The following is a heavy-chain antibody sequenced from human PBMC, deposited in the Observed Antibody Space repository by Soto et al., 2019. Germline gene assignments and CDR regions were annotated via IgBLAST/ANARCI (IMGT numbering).Heavy chain of an antibody. Sequence: QVQLVQSGAEVKKPGSSVKVSCKPFGGTLSSYAITWMRQAPGQGLEWMGGIIPFSGAANYAQKFQGRVTITADESTNTADMDLSSLRSEDTAVYFCARVWVTTGTAGFDLWGQGTLVTVSS. V-gene: IGHV1-69*01. CDR2: IIPFSGAA. D-gene: IGHD2-21*02. CDR3: ARVWVTTGTAGFDL. CDR1: GGTLSSYA. J-gene: IGHJ5*02.